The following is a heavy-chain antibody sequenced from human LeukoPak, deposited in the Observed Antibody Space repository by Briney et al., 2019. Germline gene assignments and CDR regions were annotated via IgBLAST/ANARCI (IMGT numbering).Heavy chain of an antibody. J-gene: IGHJ4*02. V-gene: IGHV4-39*07. CDR2: INHSGST. D-gene: IGHD2-15*01. Sequence: SETLSLTCTVSGGSISSSSYYWSWIRQPPGKGLEWIGEINHSGSTNYNPSLKSRVTISVDTSKNQFSLKLSSVTAADTAVYYCASCPWWFSEYYFDYWGQGTLVTVSS. CDR3: ASCPWWFSEYYFDY. CDR1: GGSISSSSYY.